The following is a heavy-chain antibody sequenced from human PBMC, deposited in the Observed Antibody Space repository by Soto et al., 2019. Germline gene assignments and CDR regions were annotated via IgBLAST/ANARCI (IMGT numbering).Heavy chain of an antibody. CDR3: TRDLRIAAAARINY. CDR2: ISAYNGNT. CDR1: GYTFTSYV. V-gene: IGHV1-18*04. D-gene: IGHD6-13*01. J-gene: IGHJ4*02. Sequence: ASVKVSCKASGYTFTSYVICWVRQAPGQGLEWMGWISAYNGNTNYAQKLQGRVTMTTDTSTSTAYMELSSLRSDDTGVYYCTRDLRIAAAARINYWGQGTMVTVSS.